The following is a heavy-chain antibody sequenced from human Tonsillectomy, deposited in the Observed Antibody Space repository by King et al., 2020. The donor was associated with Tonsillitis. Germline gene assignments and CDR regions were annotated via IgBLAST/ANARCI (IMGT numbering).Heavy chain of an antibody. Sequence: VQLVESGGGLVQPGRSLRLSCAASGFTFDDYAMHWVRQTPGKGLEWVSGISWNSGSIVYADSVKGRFTISRDNAKNSMYLQMNSLRAEDTALYYCANSKASGWHDAFDIWGQGTMVTVSS. D-gene: IGHD6-19*01. V-gene: IGHV3-9*01. CDR1: GFTFDDYA. J-gene: IGHJ3*02. CDR2: ISWNSGSI. CDR3: ANSKASGWHDAFDI.